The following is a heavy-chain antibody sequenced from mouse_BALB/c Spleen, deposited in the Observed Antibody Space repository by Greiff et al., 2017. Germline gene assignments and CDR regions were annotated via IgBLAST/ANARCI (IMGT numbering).Heavy chain of an antibody. Sequence: SGPELVKPGASVRISCKASGYTFTSYYIHWVKQRPGQGLEWIGWIYPGNVNTKYNEKFKGKATLTADKSSSTAYMQLSSLTSEDSAVYFCATNWDKGTLDYWGQGTTLTVAS. CDR3: ATNWDKGTLDY. D-gene: IGHD4-1*01. J-gene: IGHJ2*01. CDR1: GYTFTSYY. CDR2: IYPGNVNT. V-gene: IGHV1S56*01.